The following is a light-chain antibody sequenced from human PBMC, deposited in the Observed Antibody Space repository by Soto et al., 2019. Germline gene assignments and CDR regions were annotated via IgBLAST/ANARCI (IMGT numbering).Light chain of an antibody. CDR3: QSYDSSLGAYWV. CDR2: ANN. CDR1: SSNIGAGFD. J-gene: IGLJ3*02. V-gene: IGLV1-40*01. Sequence: QSVLTQPPSVSGAPGQRVTISCTGSSSNIGAGFDVCWYQQLPGTAPKLLIYANNNRASGVPDRFTGSKSGTSASLAITGLQTQDEADYYCQSYDSSLGAYWVFGGGTQLTVL.